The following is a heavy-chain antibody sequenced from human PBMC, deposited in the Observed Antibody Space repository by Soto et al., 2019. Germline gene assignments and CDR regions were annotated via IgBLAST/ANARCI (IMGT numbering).Heavy chain of an antibody. CDR3: ASRMRYFDSSGERYDVWFDY. CDR1: GFSLSTSGVG. J-gene: IGHJ4*02. Sequence: SGPTLVNPTQTLTLTCTFSGFSLSTSGVGVGWIRQPPGKALEWLALIYWDDDKRYSPSLKSRLTITKDTSKNQVVLTMTNMDPVDTATYYCASRMRYFDSSGERYDVWFDYWGQGTLVTVSS. D-gene: IGHD3-22*01. CDR2: IYWDDDK. V-gene: IGHV2-5*02.